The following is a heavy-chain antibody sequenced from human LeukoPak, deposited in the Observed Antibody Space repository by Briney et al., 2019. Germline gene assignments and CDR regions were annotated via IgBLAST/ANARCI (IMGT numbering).Heavy chain of an antibody. Sequence: PGGSLRLSCTVSGFTVSFNYMTWVRQAPGKGLEWVSIIYTSGLTYYADSVKGRFTISRDNSKNTLFLHMSSLRVDGTAVYFCARVRGTLLEIDYWGQGTPVTVSS. CDR2: IYTSGLT. V-gene: IGHV3-53*01. J-gene: IGHJ4*02. CDR3: ARVRGTLLEIDY. D-gene: IGHD3-3*01. CDR1: GFTVSFNY.